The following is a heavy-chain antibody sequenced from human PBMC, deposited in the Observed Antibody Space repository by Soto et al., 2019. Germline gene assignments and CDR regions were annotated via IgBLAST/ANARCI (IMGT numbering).Heavy chain of an antibody. V-gene: IGHV4-39*01. CDR3: ATGVVVTAHDY. CDR1: GGSIRSSSYY. CDR2: IYYSDST. D-gene: IGHD2-21*02. Sequence: QLQLQESGPGLVKPSETLSLTCTVSGGSIRSSSYYWGWIRQPPGKGLEWIGSIYYSDSTYYNPSLKSRVTISVDTSKNQFSLKLSSVTAADTAVYYCATGVVVTAHDYWGQGTLVTVSS. J-gene: IGHJ4*02.